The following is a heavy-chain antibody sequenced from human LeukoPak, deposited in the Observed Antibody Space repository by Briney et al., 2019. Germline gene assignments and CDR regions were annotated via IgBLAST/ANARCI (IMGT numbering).Heavy chain of an antibody. CDR3: ARNTAGSFDY. J-gene: IGHJ4*02. Sequence: PSETLSLTCTVSGGSMSSDYRTWIRQPAGKGLEWIGRIYTSGTTNYNPSLKSRVTMSVDTSKNQFSLKVTSVTAADTAVYYCARNTAGSFDYWGQGTLVTVSS. V-gene: IGHV4-4*07. CDR2: IYTSGTT. CDR1: GGSMSSDY. D-gene: IGHD2-8*02.